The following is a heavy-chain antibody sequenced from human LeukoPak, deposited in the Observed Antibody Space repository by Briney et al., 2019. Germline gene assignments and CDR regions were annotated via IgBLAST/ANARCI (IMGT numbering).Heavy chain of an antibody. CDR1: GFTVSSNY. V-gene: IGHV3-53*01. J-gene: IGHJ4*02. Sequence: PGGSLRLSCAASGFTVSSNYMSWVRQAPGKGLEWVSVIYSGGSTYYADSVKGRFTISRDNSKITLYLQMNSLRAEDTAVYYCARESGYGRTVWYFDYWGQGTLVTVSS. CDR2: IYSGGST. CDR3: ARESGYGRTVWYFDY. D-gene: IGHD2-15*01.